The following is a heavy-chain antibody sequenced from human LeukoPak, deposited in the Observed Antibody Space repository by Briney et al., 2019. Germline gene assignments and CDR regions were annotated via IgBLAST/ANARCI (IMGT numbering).Heavy chain of an antibody. CDR2: IFGSDTTT. J-gene: IGHJ4*02. Sequence: GGSLRLSCAGSGFTFSVYAMSWVRPAPGKGLEWGSSIFGSDTTTYYANSVEGRFTISRDNSKNTLYLQMDSPRAEDTAVYYCAKYNILTGSPYAIFDYWGQGTLVTVSS. CDR1: GFTFSVYA. CDR3: AKYNILTGSPYAIFDY. V-gene: IGHV3-23*01. D-gene: IGHD3-9*01.